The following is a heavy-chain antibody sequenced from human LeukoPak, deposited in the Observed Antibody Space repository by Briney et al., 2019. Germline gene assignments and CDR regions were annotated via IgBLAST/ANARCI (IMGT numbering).Heavy chain of an antibody. V-gene: IGHV3-74*01. CDR2: INSDGSST. CDR3: AKVTENKLPGY. Sequence: PGGSLRLSCAASGFTFSSYWMHWVRQAPGKGLVWVSRINSDGSSTSYADSVKGRFTISRDNAKNTLYLQMNSLRAEDTAVYYCAKVTENKLPGYWGQGTLVTVSS. CDR1: GFTFSSYW. J-gene: IGHJ4*02. D-gene: IGHD1/OR15-1a*01.